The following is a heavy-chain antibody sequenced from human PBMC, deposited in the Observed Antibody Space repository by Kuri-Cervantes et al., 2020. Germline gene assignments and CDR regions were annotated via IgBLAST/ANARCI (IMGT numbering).Heavy chain of an antibody. D-gene: IGHD6-13*01. V-gene: IGHV3-7*01. CDR3: AKDLKGSSWYPYYYYYYGMDV. CDR1: GFTFSSYW. Sequence: GESLKISCAASGFTFSSYWMSWVRQAPGKGLEWVANIKQDGSEKYYVDSVKGRFTISRDNAKNSLYLQMNSLRAEDTAVYYCAKDLKGSSWYPYYYYYYGMDVWGQGTTVTVSS. J-gene: IGHJ6*02. CDR2: IKQDGSEK.